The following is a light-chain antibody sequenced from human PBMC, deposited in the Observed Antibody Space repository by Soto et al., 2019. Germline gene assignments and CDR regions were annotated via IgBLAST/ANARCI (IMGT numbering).Light chain of an antibody. CDR1: SSNIGAGYD. J-gene: IGLJ7*01. V-gene: IGLV1-40*01. Sequence: QSVLTQPPSVSGAPGQRVTISCTGSSSNIGAGYDVHWYQQLPGTAPKLLIYGNSNRPSGVPDRFCGSKSGTSASLAITGLQDEDEADYYCQSYDSSLSDAVFGGGIQLTVL. CDR2: GNS. CDR3: QSYDSSLSDAV.